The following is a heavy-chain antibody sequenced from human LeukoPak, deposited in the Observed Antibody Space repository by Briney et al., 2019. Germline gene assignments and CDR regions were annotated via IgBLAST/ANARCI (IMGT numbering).Heavy chain of an antibody. J-gene: IGHJ4*02. Sequence: SETLSLTCTVSGGSISSGSYYWSWIRQPAGKGLEWIGRIHTSGSTNYNPSLKSRVTISVDTSKNQFSLKLSSVAAADTAVYYCARDVDTASPTWGQGTLVTVSS. CDR1: GGSISSGSYY. D-gene: IGHD5-18*01. CDR2: IHTSGST. V-gene: IGHV4-61*02. CDR3: ARDVDTASPT.